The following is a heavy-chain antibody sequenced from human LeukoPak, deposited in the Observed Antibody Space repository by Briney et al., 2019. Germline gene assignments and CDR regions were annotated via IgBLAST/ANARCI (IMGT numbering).Heavy chain of an antibody. CDR2: IKQDGSEK. V-gene: IGHV3-7*01. J-gene: IGHJ4*02. Sequence: QPGGSLRLSCAASGFTFSSYWMSWVRQAPGKGLEWVANIKQDGSEKYYVDSVKGRFTISRDNAKNSLYLRMNSLGGTATAVYYCASDYLGYWGEGTLVSVSS. CDR1: GFTFSSYW. CDR3: ASDYLGY.